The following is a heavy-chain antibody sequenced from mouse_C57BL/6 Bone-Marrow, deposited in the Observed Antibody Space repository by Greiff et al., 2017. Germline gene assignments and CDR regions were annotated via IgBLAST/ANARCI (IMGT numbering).Heavy chain of an antibody. D-gene: IGHD1-1*01. CDR3: ASPFTTVGGAMDD. Sequence: QVHVKQPGAELVKPGASVKLSCKASGYTFTSYWMQWVQQRPGQGLEWIGEIDPSDSYTNYNQKFKGKATLTVDTSSSTAYLQLSSLTSEDSAVYYCASPFTTVGGAMDDWGQGTSVTVAS. CDR1: GYTFTSYW. CDR2: IDPSDSYT. V-gene: IGHV1-50*01. J-gene: IGHJ4*01.